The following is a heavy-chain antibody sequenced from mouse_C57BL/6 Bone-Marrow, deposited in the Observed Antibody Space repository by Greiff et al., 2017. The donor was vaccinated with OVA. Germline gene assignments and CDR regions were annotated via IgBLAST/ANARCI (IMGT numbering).Heavy chain of an antibody. V-gene: IGHV5-17*01. D-gene: IGHD1-1*01. J-gene: IGHJ4*01. CDR1: GFTFSDYG. CDR2: ISSGSSTI. Sequence: DVHLVESGGGLVKPGGSLKLSCAASGFTFSDYGMHWVRQAPEKGLEWVAYISSGSSTIYYADTVKGRFTISRDNAKNTLFLQMTSLRSEDTAMYYCAGMDYGSSYDAMDYWGQGTSVTVSS. CDR3: AGMDYGSSYDAMDY.